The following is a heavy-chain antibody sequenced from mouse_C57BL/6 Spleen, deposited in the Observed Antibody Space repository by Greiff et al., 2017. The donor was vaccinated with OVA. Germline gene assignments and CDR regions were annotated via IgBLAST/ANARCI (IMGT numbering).Heavy chain of an antibody. CDR3: ASDYGYYFDY. J-gene: IGHJ2*01. Sequence: QVQLQQSGPGLVQPSQRLSITCTVSGFSLTSYGVHWVRQSPGKGLEWLGVIWRGGSTDYNAAFISRLSISKDNSKSQVFFKMNSLQADDTAIYYCASDYGYYFDYWGQGTTLTVSS. CDR2: IWRGGST. CDR1: GFSLTSYG. V-gene: IGHV2-2*01. D-gene: IGHD1-2*01.